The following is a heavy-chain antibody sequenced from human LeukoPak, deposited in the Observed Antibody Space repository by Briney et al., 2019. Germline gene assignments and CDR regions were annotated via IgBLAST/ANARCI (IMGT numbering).Heavy chain of an antibody. CDR2: ISSSGSTI. Sequence: GGSLRLSCAASGFTFSSYEMNWVRQAPGKGLEWVSYISSSGSTIYYADSVKGRFTISRDNAKNSLYLQMNSLRAEDTAVYYCARDSSSSIYFDYWGQGTLVTVSS. CDR1: GFTFSSYE. CDR3: ARDSSSSIYFDY. V-gene: IGHV3-48*03. D-gene: IGHD6-6*01. J-gene: IGHJ4*02.